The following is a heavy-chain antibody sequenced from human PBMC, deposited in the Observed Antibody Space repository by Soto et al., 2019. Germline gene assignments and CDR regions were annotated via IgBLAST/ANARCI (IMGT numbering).Heavy chain of an antibody. CDR3: ARDGVYCSGGSCYSGHDY. J-gene: IGHJ4*02. CDR2: IWYDGSNK. CDR1: GFTFSSYG. V-gene: IGHV3-33*01. D-gene: IGHD2-15*01. Sequence: GGSLRLSCAASGFTFSSYGMHWVRQAPGKGLEWVAVIWYDGSNKYYADSVKGRFTISRDNSKNTLYLQMNSLRAEDTAVYYCARDGVYCSGGSCYSGHDYWGQGTLVTVSS.